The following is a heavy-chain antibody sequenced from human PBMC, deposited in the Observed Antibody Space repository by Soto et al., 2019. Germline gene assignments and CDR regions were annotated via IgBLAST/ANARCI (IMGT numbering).Heavy chain of an antibody. Sequence: QVQLVQSGAEVKKPGASVKVSCKASGYTFTSYYMHWVRQAPGQGLEWMGIINPSGGSTSYAQKFQGRVTMTRDTSTSTVYMELSSLRSEDTAVYYCARAIPLRFLEWLTGGTDVWGQGTTVTVSS. CDR2: INPSGGST. J-gene: IGHJ6*02. D-gene: IGHD3-3*01. CDR1: GYTFTSYY. CDR3: ARAIPLRFLEWLTGGTDV. V-gene: IGHV1-46*01.